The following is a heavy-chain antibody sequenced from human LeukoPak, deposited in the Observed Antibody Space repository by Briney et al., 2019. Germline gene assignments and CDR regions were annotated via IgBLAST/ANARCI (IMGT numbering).Heavy chain of an antibody. V-gene: IGHV1-18*01. CDR2: ISAYNGNT. CDR3: ARSSAGYYYDSSGYHGGSDY. J-gene: IGHJ4*02. D-gene: IGHD3-22*01. CDR1: GYTFTSYG. Sequence: GASVKVSCKASGYTFTSYGISWVRQAPGQGLEWMGWISAYNGNTNYAQKLQGRVTMTTDTSTSSAYMELRSLRSDDTAVYYCARSSAGYYYDSSGYHGGSDYWGQGTLVTVSS.